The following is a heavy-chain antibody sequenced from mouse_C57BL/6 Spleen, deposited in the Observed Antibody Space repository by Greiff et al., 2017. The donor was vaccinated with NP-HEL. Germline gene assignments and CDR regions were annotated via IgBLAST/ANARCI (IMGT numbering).Heavy chain of an antibody. D-gene: IGHD3-1*01. Sequence: VQLQQSGPELVKPGASVKISCKASGYAFSSSWMNWVKQRPGKGLEWIGRIYPGDGDTTNNGKFTGKATLTADKSSSTAYMQLLSLTSEDSAFYFCERSGYYCQSRYGYAMDYWGQGTSVTVSS. CDR1: GYAFSSSW. CDR3: ERSGYYCQSRYGYAMDY. CDR2: IYPGDGDT. V-gene: IGHV1-82*01. J-gene: IGHJ4*01.